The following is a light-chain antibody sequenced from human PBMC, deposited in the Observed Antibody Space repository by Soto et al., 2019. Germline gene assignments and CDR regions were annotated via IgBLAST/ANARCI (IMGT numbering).Light chain of an antibody. CDR1: QRVYDSY. V-gene: IGKV3-20*01. Sequence: EIVLTQSPGTLSLSPGERATLSCRASQRVYDSYLAWYQQKPGQTPRLILYDTSFRATGIPDRFSGSGSGTDFTLTISRLDPEDFAVYYCQQYGSSPSFGQGTKVDIK. CDR2: DTS. J-gene: IGKJ1*01. CDR3: QQYGSSPS.